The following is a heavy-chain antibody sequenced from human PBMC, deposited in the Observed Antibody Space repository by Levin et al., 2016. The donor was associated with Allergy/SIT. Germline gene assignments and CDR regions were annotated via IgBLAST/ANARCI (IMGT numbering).Heavy chain of an antibody. D-gene: IGHD3-22*01. CDR3: ARGEGHKYEGGYYLHAFDM. CDR2: ISGDNSKT. V-gene: IGHV1-18*01. J-gene: IGHJ3*02. Sequence: WVRQAPGQGLEWLGWISGDNSKTKYSQKVQGRVTMTSDTSTSTAYMDLRSLTSDDTAVYYCARGEGHKYEGGYYLHAFDMWGQGTMVTVSS.